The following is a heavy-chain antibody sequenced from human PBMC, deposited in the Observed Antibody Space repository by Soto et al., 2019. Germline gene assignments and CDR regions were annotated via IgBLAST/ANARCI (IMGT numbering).Heavy chain of an antibody. J-gene: IGHJ4*02. CDR1: GGSISSSSYY. CDR3: ASQRYYYGSGSYYKN. V-gene: IGHV4-39*01. D-gene: IGHD3-10*01. Sequence: SETLSLTCTASGGSISSSSYYWGWIRQPPGKGLEWIGSIYYSGSTYYNPSLKSRVTISVDTSKNQFSLKLSSVTAADTAVYYCASQRYYYGSGSYYKNWGQGTLVTVSS. CDR2: IYYSGST.